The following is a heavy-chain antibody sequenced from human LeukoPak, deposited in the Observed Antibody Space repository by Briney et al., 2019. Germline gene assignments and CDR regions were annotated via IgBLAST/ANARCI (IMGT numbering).Heavy chain of an antibody. D-gene: IGHD5-24*01. CDR3: AREMATIVNQFDY. J-gene: IGHJ4*02. Sequence: ASVKVSCKASGYTFTSYGISWVRQAPGQGLEWMGWISPYKGNTNYAQKLQGRVTMTTDTSTTTAYMELRSLRSDDTAVYYCAREMATIVNQFDYWGQGTLVTVSS. V-gene: IGHV1-18*01. CDR1: GYTFTSYG. CDR2: ISPYKGNT.